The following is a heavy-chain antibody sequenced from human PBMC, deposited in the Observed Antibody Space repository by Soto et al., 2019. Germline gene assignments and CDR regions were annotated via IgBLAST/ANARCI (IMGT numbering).Heavy chain of an antibody. J-gene: IGHJ2*01. CDR3: ARESHDILTGTPWVWYFDL. Sequence: QVQLQQWGAGPLRPLETLSLTCGVSGGSFSGYYWAWIRQSPGKGLEWIGEINDRGSINYNPSLKSRVSISVDTSKNHYSLNLRSVTAADTDVYYCARESHDILTGTPWVWYFDLWGRGTLVTVSS. CDR1: GGSFSGYY. CDR2: INDRGSI. D-gene: IGHD3-9*01. V-gene: IGHV4-34*01.